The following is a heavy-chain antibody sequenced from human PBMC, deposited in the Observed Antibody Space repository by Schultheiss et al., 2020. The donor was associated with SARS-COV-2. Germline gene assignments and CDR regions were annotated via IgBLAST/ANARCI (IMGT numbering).Heavy chain of an antibody. V-gene: IGHV3-49*04. CDR3: TRDFLRYYFDY. Sequence: GESLKISCTASGFTFGDYAMSWVRQAPGKGLEWVGFIRSKAYGGTTEYAASVKGRFTISRDDSKSIAYLQMNSLKTEDTAVYYCTRDFLRYYFDYWGQGTLVTVSS. CDR1: GFTFGDYA. CDR2: IRSKAYGGTT. J-gene: IGHJ4*02.